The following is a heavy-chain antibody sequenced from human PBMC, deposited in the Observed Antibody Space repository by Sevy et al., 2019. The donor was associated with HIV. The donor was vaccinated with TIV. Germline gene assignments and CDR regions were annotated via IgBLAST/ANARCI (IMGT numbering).Heavy chain of an antibody. D-gene: IGHD6-13*01. CDR2: ISYDGSNK. CDR3: ARGFGAAAHYYYGMDV. Sequence: GGSLRLSCAASGFTFSSYAMHWVRQAPGKGLEWVAVISYDGSNKYYADSVKGRFTISRDNSKNTLYLQMNSLRAEDTAGYYCARGFGAAAHYYYGMDVWGQGTTVTVSS. CDR1: GFTFSSYA. J-gene: IGHJ6*02. V-gene: IGHV3-30-3*01.